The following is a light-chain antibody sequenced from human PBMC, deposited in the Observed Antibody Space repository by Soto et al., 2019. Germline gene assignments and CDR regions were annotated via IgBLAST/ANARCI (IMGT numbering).Light chain of an antibody. J-gene: IGKJ1*01. Sequence: DIQMTQSPSSVSASVGDRATITCRASQSISSWLAWYQQKPGKAPKLLIYDASTLQSGVPSRYSGSGSGTEFTLTISNLQPDDFATYYCQQYESYSPWTFGQGTKVDIK. CDR1: QSISSW. CDR3: QQYESYSPWT. CDR2: DAS. V-gene: IGKV1-5*01.